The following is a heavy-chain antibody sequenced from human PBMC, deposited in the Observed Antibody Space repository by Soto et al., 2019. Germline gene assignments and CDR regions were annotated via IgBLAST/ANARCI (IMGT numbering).Heavy chain of an antibody. CDR3: TKGSVEGY. Sequence: EVQLVESGGGLVKPGGSLRLSCAASGFSISSAWMNWVRQAPGKGLEWVGRIKTKTQGETTDYPAPVKGRFTISRDDSKNTLYLQMNSLKMEDTAVYDCTKGSVEGYWGQGTLVTVSS. D-gene: IGHD3-3*01. CDR2: IKTKTQGETT. V-gene: IGHV3-15*07. J-gene: IGHJ4*02. CDR1: GFSISSAW.